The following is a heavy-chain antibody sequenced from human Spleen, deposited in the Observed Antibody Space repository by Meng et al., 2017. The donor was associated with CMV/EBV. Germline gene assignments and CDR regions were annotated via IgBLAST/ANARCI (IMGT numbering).Heavy chain of an antibody. CDR1: GFTFRNVW. Sequence: GGSLRLSCVGSGFTFRNVWMSWVRQAPGKGLEWVGRSKSKSNGGAIDHAAPLKGRFTMSRDDSRNTLYLQMNSLKTEDTAVYYCALVTGNWFNPWGQGTLVTVSS. CDR2: SKSKSNGGAI. CDR3: ALVTGNWFNP. J-gene: IGHJ5*02. D-gene: IGHD2-21*02. V-gene: IGHV3-15*01.